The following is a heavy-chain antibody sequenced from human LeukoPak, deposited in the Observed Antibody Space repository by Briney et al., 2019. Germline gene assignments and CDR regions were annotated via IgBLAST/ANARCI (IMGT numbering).Heavy chain of an antibody. CDR1: GFTFSDYY. V-gene: IGHV3-23*01. CDR2: ISGSGGST. D-gene: IGHD1-1*01. Sequence: GGSLRLSCAASGFTFSDYYMSWIRQAPGKGLEWVSAISGSGGSTYYADSVKGRFTISRDNSKNTLYLQMNSLRAEDTAVYYCAATGTTGYYFDYWGQGTLVTVSS. CDR3: AATGTTGYYFDY. J-gene: IGHJ4*02.